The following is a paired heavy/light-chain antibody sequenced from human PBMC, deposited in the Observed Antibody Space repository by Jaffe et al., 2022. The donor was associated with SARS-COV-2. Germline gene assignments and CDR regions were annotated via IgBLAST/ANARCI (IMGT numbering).Heavy chain of an antibody. V-gene: IGHV3-30*18. J-gene: IGHJ6*02. CDR1: GFTFSSYG. CDR2: ISYDGSNK. CDR3: AKAGGSSSWTHFYYYYGMDV. D-gene: IGHD6-13*01. Sequence: QVQLVESGGGVVQPGRSLRLSCAASGFTFSSYGMHWVRQAPGKGLEWVAVISYDGSNKYYADSVKGRFTISRDNSKNTLYLQMNSLRAEDTAVYYCAKAGGSSSWTHFYYYYGMDVWGQGTTVTVSS.
Light chain of an antibody. J-gene: IGLJ2*01. CDR1: TGAVTSGHY. CDR3: LLSYSGARPVV. V-gene: IGLV7-46*01. CDR2: DTS. Sequence: QAVVTQEPSLTVSPGGTVTLTCGSSTGAVTSGHYPYWFQQKPGQAPRTLIYDTSNKHSWTPARFSGSLLGGKAALTLSGAQPEDEAEYYCLLSYSGARPVVFGGGTKLTVL.